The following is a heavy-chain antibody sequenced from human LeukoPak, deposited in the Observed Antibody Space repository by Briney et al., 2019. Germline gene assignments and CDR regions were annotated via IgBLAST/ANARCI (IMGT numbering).Heavy chain of an antibody. CDR3: AKDRH. V-gene: IGHV3-9*01. Sequence: PGRSLRLSCAASGFTFDGYAMHWVRQAPGKGLEWVSGISWNSGSIGYADSVKGRFTISRDNAKNSLYLQMNSLRAEDTALYYCAKDRHWGQGTLVTVSS. CDR2: ISWNSGSI. J-gene: IGHJ4*02. CDR1: GFTFDGYA.